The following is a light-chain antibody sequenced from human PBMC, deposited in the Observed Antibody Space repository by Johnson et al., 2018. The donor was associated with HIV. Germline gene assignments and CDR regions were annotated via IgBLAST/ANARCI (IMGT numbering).Light chain of an antibody. CDR2: ETN. CDR3: GTWDSSLSASYV. CDR1: SSNVGNNY. Sequence: HSVLTQPPSVSAAPGQTVTISCSGSSSNVGNNYVSWYQQLPGAAPKLLIYETNKRPSGIPDRFSGSKSGPSATLGITGLQTGDEADYYCGTWDSSLSASYVFGTGTKVAVL. J-gene: IGLJ1*01. V-gene: IGLV1-51*02.